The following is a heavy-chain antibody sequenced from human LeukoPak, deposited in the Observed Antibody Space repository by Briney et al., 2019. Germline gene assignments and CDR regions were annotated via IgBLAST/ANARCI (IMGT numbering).Heavy chain of an antibody. J-gene: IGHJ5*02. D-gene: IGHD5-18*01. CDR3: ARGGARRQLGYNWFDP. CDR2: INHSGST. Sequence: SSETLSLTCAVYGGSFSDYYWSWIRQPPGKGLEWIGEINHSGSTNYNPSLKSRVTISVDTSKNQFSLKLSSVTAADTAVYYCARGGARRQLGYNWFDPWGQGTLVTVSS. V-gene: IGHV4-34*01. CDR1: GGSFSDYY.